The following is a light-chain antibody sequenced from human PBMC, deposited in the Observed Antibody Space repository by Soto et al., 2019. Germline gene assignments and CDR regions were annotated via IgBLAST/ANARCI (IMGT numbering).Light chain of an antibody. CDR3: CSYAGTYTFVV. CDR1: SHDVGGYDY. V-gene: IGLV2-11*01. J-gene: IGLJ2*01. CDR2: DVI. Sequence: QSAPTQPRSVSGSPGQSGTISCTGTSHDVGGYDYVSWYQQSPGKAPKLIIYDVIERPSGVPDRFSGSKSGNTASLTISGVQAEDEGDYYCCSYAGTYTFVVFGGGTKLTVL.